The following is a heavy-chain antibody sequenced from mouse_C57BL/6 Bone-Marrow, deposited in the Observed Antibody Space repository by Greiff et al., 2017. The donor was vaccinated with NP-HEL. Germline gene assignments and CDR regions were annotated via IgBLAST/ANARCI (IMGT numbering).Heavy chain of an antibody. V-gene: IGHV1-81*01. CDR3: ARGGTAQGPWFAY. CDR1: GYTFTSYG. Sequence: QVQLKQSGAELARPGASVKLSCKASGYTFTSYGISWVKQRTGQGLEWIGEIYPRSGNTYYNEKFKGKATLTADKSSSTAYMELRSLTSEDSAVYFCARGGTAQGPWFAYWGQGTLVTVSA. J-gene: IGHJ3*01. CDR2: IYPRSGNT. D-gene: IGHD3-2*02.